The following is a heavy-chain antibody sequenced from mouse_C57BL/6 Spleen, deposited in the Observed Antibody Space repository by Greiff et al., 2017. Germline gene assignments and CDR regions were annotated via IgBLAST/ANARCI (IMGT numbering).Heavy chain of an antibody. D-gene: IGHD1-1*01. CDR1: GYAFSSYW. J-gene: IGHJ2*01. V-gene: IGHV1-80*01. CDR3: AGRDYYGSSYDYYFDY. CDR2: IYPGDGDT. Sequence: QVQLQQSGAELVKPGASVKISCKASGYAFSSYWMNWVKQRPGKGLEWIGQIYPGDGDTNYNGKFKGKATLTADKSSSTAYMQLSSLTSEDSAVYFCAGRDYYGSSYDYYFDYWGQGTTLTVSS.